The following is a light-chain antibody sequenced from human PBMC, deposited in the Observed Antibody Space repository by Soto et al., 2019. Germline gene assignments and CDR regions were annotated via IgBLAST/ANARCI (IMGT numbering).Light chain of an antibody. V-gene: IGKV3-20*01. J-gene: IGKJ1*01. CDR2: GAS. CDR3: QQYGNSPRT. Sequence: EIVLTQSPGTLSLSPGERASLSCRVSQSVSSTWLAWYQQKPGQAPRLLIYGASNRATGIPDRFSGSGSGTYFTLTITRLETDDSAVYYCQQYGNSPRTFGQGTKVEI. CDR1: QSVSSTW.